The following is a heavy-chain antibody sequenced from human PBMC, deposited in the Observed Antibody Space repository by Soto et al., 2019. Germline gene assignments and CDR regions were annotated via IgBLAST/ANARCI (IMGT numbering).Heavy chain of an antibody. CDR2: IIPIFDTP. Sequence: QVQLVQSGPEVRKPGSAVRVSCKASGGTFNMYAMNWVRQAPGQGLEWLAGIIPIFDTPRYAQKFQGRVTITVDESTNTAFIELSSLRSEDTAIYYCARSIGSGGVMGGFDYWGQGTLVTVAS. CDR1: GGTFNMYA. J-gene: IGHJ4*02. V-gene: IGHV1-69*01. CDR3: ARSIGSGGVMGGFDY. D-gene: IGHD3-16*01.